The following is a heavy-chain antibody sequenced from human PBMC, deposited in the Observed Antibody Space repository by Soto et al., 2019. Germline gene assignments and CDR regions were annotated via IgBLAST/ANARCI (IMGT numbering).Heavy chain of an antibody. CDR2: TYYRSKWYN. Sequence: QVQLQQSGPGLVKHSQTLSLTCAISGDSVSSNSAVWNWIRQSPSRGLEWLGSTYYRSKWYNDYEVSVKTRITLDQDTSTNQFSLHLNSVTPEDTAVYYCARGENMDVWGKGTTVTVSS. CDR3: ARGENMDV. V-gene: IGHV6-1*01. CDR1: GDSVSSNSAV. J-gene: IGHJ6*03.